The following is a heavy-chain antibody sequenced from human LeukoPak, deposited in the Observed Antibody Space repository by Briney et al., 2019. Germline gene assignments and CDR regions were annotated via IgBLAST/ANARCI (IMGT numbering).Heavy chain of an antibody. CDR1: GGSISSGGYF. V-gene: IGHV4-31*03. CDR3: ARGGKKTAMVTS. J-gene: IGHJ4*02. Sequence: SQTLSPTCTVSGGSISSGGYFWNWIRQLPGKGLEWIGYIYSSGSTYNPSLKSRVIISLDTSKNQFSLKLNSVTAADTAVYYCARGGKKTAMVTSWGQGTLVTVSS. CDR2: IYSSGST. D-gene: IGHD5-18*01.